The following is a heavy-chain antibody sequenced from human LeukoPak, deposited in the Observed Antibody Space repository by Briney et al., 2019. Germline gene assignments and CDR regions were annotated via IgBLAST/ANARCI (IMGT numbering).Heavy chain of an antibody. CDR2: INHSDST. D-gene: IGHD2-2*01. V-gene: IGHV4-34*01. Sequence: PSETLSLTCSVYGGSFSDYYWSWIRQPPGKGLEWIGEINHSDSTNSNPSLKGRVTISVDPSKNQFSLKLNSVTAADTAVYYCARSSHCTSTTCRRAFDIWGQGTMVTVSS. CDR1: GGSFSDYY. CDR3: ARSSHCTSTTCRRAFDI. J-gene: IGHJ3*02.